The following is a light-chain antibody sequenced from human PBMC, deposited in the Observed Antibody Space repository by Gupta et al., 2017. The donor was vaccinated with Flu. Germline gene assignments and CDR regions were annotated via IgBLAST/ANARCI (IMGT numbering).Light chain of an antibody. CDR1: SRDVGGYNF. J-gene: IGLJ2*01. V-gene: IGLV2-8*01. CDR2: EVN. Sequence: QSALAQPPSASGSPGQSVTISCTGTSRDVGGYNFVSWYQQHPGKAPKLMIYEVNKRPSGVPDRFSGSKSGNTASLTVSGLQPEDEADYYCSSYAGSNNLVFGGGTKLTVL. CDR3: SSYAGSNNLV.